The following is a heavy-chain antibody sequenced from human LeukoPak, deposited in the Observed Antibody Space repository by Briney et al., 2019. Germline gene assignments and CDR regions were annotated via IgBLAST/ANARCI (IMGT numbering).Heavy chain of an antibody. V-gene: IGHV4-34*01. CDR2: INHSGST. Sequence: SETLSLTCAVYGGSFSGYYWSWIRQPPGKGLEWIGEINHSGSTNYNPSLKSRVTISVDTSKNQFSLKLSSVTAADTAVYYCALGQDYYDSSGYYYDAFDIWGQGTMVTVSS. CDR1: GGSFSGYY. D-gene: IGHD3-22*01. J-gene: IGHJ3*02. CDR3: ALGQDYYDSSGYYYDAFDI.